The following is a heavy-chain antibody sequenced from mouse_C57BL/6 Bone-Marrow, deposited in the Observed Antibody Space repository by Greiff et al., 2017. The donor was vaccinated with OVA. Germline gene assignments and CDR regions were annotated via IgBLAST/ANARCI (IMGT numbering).Heavy chain of an antibody. Sequence: VQLQQSGPELVKPGASVKISCKASGYTFTDYYMNWVKQSHGKSLEWIGDINPNNGGTSYNQKFKGKATLTVDKSSSTAYMELRSLTSEDSTVYYCANVYYDSSYYYAMDYWGQGTSVTVSS. V-gene: IGHV1-26*01. CDR2: INPNNGGT. J-gene: IGHJ4*01. CDR1: GYTFTDYY. CDR3: ANVYYDSSYYYAMDY. D-gene: IGHD2-4*01.